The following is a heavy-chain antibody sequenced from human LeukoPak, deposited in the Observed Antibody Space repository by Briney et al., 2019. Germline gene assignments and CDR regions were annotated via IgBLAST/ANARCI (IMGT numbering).Heavy chain of an antibody. CDR1: GGSISSYY. D-gene: IGHD3-10*01. CDR2: VYYSGST. Sequence: PSETLSPTCIVSGGSISSYYWSWIRQPPGKGLEWIGYVYYSGSTNYTPSLKSRVTMSVDTSKNQFSLKLRSVTAADTAVYYCARHSGFASGGGELDYWGQGSLVTVSS. CDR3: ARHSGFASGGGELDY. V-gene: IGHV4-59*08. J-gene: IGHJ4*02.